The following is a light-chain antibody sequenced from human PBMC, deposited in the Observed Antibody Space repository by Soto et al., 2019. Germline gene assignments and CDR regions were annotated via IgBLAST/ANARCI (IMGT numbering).Light chain of an antibody. CDR2: DAS. Sequence: EIVLTQSPATLSLSPGERATLSCRASQSINNYLIWYQQKPGQAPRLLIHDASSRATGIPARFSGSGSGTDFTLTISRLEPEDFAVYYCQQRRDWPLTFGGGTNVE. CDR1: QSINNY. V-gene: IGKV3-11*01. CDR3: QQRRDWPLT. J-gene: IGKJ4*01.